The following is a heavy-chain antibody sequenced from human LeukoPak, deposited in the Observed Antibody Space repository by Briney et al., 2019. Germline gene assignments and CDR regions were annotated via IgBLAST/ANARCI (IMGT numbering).Heavy chain of an antibody. D-gene: IGHD3-16*01. CDR3: ATWGGSYFDY. Sequence: SETLSLTCTVSGASISSYYWNWVRQPPGKGLEWIGYIYYSGTTNYNPSLKSRVIISVDTSKNQFSLKLISVTSADTAVYYCATWGGSYFDYWGQGTLVTVSS. CDR1: GASISSYY. J-gene: IGHJ4*02. V-gene: IGHV4-59*01. CDR2: IYYSGTT.